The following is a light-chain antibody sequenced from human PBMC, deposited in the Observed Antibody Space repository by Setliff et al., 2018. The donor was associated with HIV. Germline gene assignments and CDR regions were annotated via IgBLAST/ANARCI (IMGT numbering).Light chain of an antibody. Sequence: QSALTQPASVSGSPGQSITISCTGTSSDVGSYNLVSWYQQHPGKAPKLMIYEVTKRPSGVSNRFSGSKSGNTASLTISGLQAEDEADYYCCSYAGSHVLFGGGTQLTVL. CDR3: CSYAGSHVL. CDR1: SSDVGSYNL. CDR2: EVT. V-gene: IGLV2-23*02. J-gene: IGLJ2*01.